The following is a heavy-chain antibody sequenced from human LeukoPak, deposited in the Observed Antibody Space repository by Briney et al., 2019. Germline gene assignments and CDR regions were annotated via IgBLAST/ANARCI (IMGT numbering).Heavy chain of an antibody. D-gene: IGHD6-6*01. Sequence: PSETLSLTCTVSGGSISSYYWSRIRQPPGKGLEWIGYIYYSGSTNYNPSLKSRVTISVDTSKNQFSLRLSSVTAADTAVYYCARGGSRVISSSDFDSWGQGILVTVSS. CDR2: IYYSGST. CDR1: GGSISSYY. J-gene: IGHJ4*02. V-gene: IGHV4-59*01. CDR3: ARGGSRVISSSDFDS.